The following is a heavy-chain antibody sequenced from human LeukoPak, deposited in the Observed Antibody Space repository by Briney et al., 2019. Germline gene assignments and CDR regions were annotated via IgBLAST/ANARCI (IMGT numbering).Heavy chain of an antibody. J-gene: IGHJ4*02. Sequence: LPGGSLRLSCAASGFTFSSYAMNWVRQAPGKGLEWVSGISGSGASTYYADSVKGRFTISRDNSKNTLYLQMNSLRAEDTAVYYCAKSPVVVITKPLDYWGQGTLVTVSS. V-gene: IGHV3-23*01. CDR1: GFTFSSYA. D-gene: IGHD3-22*01. CDR2: ISGSGAST. CDR3: AKSPVVVITKPLDY.